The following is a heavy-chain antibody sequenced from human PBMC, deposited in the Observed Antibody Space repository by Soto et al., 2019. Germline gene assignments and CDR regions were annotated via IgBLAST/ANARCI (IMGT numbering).Heavy chain of an antibody. Sequence: PSETLSLTCTVSGGSISSHYWSWVRQAPGKGLEWIGHIYYRGSTSYNPSLRSRSTISVDTSNNQFSLKLNSVTTADTAVYYCTRAIRFLEWFGWFDPWGQGTLVTVSS. CDR3: TRAIRFLEWFGWFDP. V-gene: IGHV4-59*11. J-gene: IGHJ5*02. CDR2: IYYRGST. CDR1: GGSISSHY. D-gene: IGHD3-3*01.